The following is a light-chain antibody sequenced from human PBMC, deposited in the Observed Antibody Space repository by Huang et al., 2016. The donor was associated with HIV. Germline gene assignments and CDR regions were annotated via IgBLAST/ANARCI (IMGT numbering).Light chain of an antibody. Sequence: EIVMTQSPATLSLSPGERATLSCRASQGISSDLAWYQQKPGQAPRLLIYGASTRATGIPARFSGRGSGTEFTLTISSLQSEDFALYYCQQYTTWPPITFGQGTRLEIK. J-gene: IGKJ5*01. CDR3: QQYTTWPPIT. V-gene: IGKV3-15*01. CDR2: GAS. CDR1: QGISSD.